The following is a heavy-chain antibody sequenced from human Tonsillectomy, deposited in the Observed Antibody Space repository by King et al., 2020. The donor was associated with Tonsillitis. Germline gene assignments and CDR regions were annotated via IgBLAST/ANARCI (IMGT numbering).Heavy chain of an antibody. D-gene: IGHD3-16*01. Sequence: QLVQSGAEVKKPGSSVKVSCKASGDTFSNYAISWVRQAPGQGLEWMGVIIPMFYITNYAQKLQGRVTITADESRRTAYLELSSLRSVDTGVYYCARVGEGGPSSYYGMDVWGQGTTVTVSS. CDR2: IIPMFYIT. V-gene: IGHV1-69*01. CDR3: ARVGEGGPSSYYGMDV. CDR1: GDTFSNYA. J-gene: IGHJ6*02.